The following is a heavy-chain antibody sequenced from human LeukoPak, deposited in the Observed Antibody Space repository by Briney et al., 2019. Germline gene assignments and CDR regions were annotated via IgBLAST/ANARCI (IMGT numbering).Heavy chain of an antibody. CDR3: ARGDFWSGSDNQYYYYMDV. D-gene: IGHD3-3*01. Sequence: SVKVSCKASGGTFSSYAISWVRQAPGQGLEWMGGIIPIFGTANYAQKFQGRVTITTDESTSTAYMELSSLRSEDTAVYYCARGDFWSGSDNQYYYYMDVWGKGTTVTVSS. CDR1: GGTFSSYA. CDR2: IIPIFGTA. J-gene: IGHJ6*03. V-gene: IGHV1-69*05.